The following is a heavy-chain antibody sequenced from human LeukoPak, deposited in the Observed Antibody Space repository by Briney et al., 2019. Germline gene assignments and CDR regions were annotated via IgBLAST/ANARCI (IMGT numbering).Heavy chain of an antibody. CDR2: INHSGST. CDR3: ARGVVKQWLVFGAFDI. CDR1: GGSFSGYY. Sequence: SETLSLTCAVYGGSFSGYYWSWIRQPPGKGLEWIGEINHSGSTNYNPSLKSRVTISVDTSKNQFSLKLSSVTAADTAVYYCARGVVKQWLVFGAFDIWGQGTMVTVSS. J-gene: IGHJ3*02. D-gene: IGHD6-19*01. V-gene: IGHV4-34*01.